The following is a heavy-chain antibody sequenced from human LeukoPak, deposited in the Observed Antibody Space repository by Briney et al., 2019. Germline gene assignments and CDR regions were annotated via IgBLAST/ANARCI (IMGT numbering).Heavy chain of an antibody. J-gene: IGHJ4*02. V-gene: IGHV4-59*01. CDR1: GGSISSYY. D-gene: IGHD2-15*01. Sequence: PSETLSLTCTVSGGSISSYYWSWIRQPPGKGLEWIGYIYYSGSTNYNPSLKSRVTISVDTSKNQFSLKLNSVSAADTAVYYCARGVVAAPQTVDYWGQGTLVTVSS. CDR3: ARGVVAAPQTVDY. CDR2: IYYSGST.